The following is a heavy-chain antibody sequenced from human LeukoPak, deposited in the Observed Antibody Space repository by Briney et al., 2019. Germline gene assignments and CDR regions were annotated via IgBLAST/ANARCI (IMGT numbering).Heavy chain of an antibody. J-gene: IGHJ2*01. D-gene: IGHD6-19*01. CDR3: ARSLIAVAGTADWYFDL. CDR2: ISAYNGNT. V-gene: IGHV1-18*04. CDR1: GYNFTGYG. Sequence: ASVKVSCKASGYNFTGYGISWVRQAPGQGLEWMGWISAYNGNTNYAQKLQGRVTMTTDTSTSTAYMELRSLRSDDTAVYYCARSLIAVAGTADWYFDLWGRGTLVTVSS.